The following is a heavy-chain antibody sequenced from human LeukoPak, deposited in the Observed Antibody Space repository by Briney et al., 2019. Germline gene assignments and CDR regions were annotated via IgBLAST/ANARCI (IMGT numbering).Heavy chain of an antibody. CDR2: INHSGST. Sequence: SETLSLTCAIYGGPFSGYYWSWIRQPPGKGLEWIGEINHSGSTNYHPSLKSRVTISVDTSKNQFSLKLSSVTAADTAVYYCARGRGRAVVSVGIAVAGTLDYWGQGTLVTVSS. V-gene: IGHV4-34*01. D-gene: IGHD6-19*01. CDR1: GGPFSGYY. J-gene: IGHJ4*02. CDR3: ARGRGRAVVSVGIAVAGTLDY.